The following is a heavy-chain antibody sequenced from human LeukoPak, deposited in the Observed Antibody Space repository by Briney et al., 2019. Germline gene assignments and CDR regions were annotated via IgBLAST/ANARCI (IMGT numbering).Heavy chain of an antibody. J-gene: IGHJ3*02. CDR2: ISSSSSYI. Sequence: GSLRLSCAASGFTFSSYSMNWVRQAPGKGLEWVSSISSSSSYIYYADSVKGRFTISRDNAKNSLYLQMNSLRAEDTAVYYCPSLLHEYSNPSDAFDIWGQGTMVTVSS. CDR1: GFTFSSYS. D-gene: IGHD6-6*01. CDR3: PSLLHEYSNPSDAFDI. V-gene: IGHV3-21*01.